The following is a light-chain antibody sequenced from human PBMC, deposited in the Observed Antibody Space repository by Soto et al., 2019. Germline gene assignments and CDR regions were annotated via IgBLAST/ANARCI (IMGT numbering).Light chain of an antibody. J-gene: IGLJ1*01. V-gene: IGLV2-14*03. CDR3: CSYTTSSTYV. Sequence: QSALTQSASVSGSPGQSIAISCTGTSSDVGGYNYVSWYQQHPGKAPKLMIYDVSNRPSGVSNRFSGSKSGNTASLTISGLQAEDEADYYCCSYTTSSTYVFGTGTKVTVL. CDR1: SSDVGGYNY. CDR2: DVS.